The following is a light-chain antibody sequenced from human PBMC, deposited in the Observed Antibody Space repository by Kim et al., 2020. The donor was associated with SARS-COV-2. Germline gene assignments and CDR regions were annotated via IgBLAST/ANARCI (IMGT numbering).Light chain of an antibody. V-gene: IGLV3-19*01. CDR2: GKN. Sequence: SSELTQDPAVSVALGQTVRITCQGDSLRSYHATWYQQKPGQAPILVIYGKNNRPSGIPDRFSGSSSGNTASLTITGTQAGDEADYYGNSRDSNDNVVFGGGTQLTVL. CDR1: SLRSYH. J-gene: IGLJ2*01. CDR3: NSRDSNDNVV.